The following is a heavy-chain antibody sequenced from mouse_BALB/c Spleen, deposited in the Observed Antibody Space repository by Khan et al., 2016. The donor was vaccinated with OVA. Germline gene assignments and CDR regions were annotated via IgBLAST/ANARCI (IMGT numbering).Heavy chain of an antibody. CDR3: ARPPITTVVATSYWFFDV. D-gene: IGHD1-1*01. V-gene: IGHV5-9-3*01. Sequence: VQLKESGGGLVKPGGSLKLSCAASGFTFSSYAMSWVRQTPEKRLEWVATISSGGNYTYYPDSVKGRFTISRDNAKTTLYLQLSSLRSEDTAMDYCARPPITTVVATSYWFFDVWGAGTTVTVSS. J-gene: IGHJ1*01. CDR1: GFTFSSYA. CDR2: ISSGGNYT.